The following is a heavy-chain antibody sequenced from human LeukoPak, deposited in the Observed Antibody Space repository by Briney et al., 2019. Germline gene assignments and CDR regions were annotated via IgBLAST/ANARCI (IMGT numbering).Heavy chain of an antibody. J-gene: IGHJ3*02. Sequence: GGSLRLSCAASGFTFSSYWMHWVRQAPGKGLVWVSRINTDGSSTSYADSVKGRFTISRDNAKNTLYLQMNSLRAEDTAVYYCARVRAARPQDAFDIWGQGTMVTVSS. V-gene: IGHV3-74*01. CDR3: ARVRAARPQDAFDI. D-gene: IGHD6-6*01. CDR2: INTDGSST. CDR1: GFTFSSYW.